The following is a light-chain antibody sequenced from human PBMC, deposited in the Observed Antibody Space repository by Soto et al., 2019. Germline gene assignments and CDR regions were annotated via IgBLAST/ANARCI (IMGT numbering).Light chain of an antibody. J-gene: IGKJ1*01. CDR2: DAS. V-gene: IGKV1-39*01. Sequence: DVQMTQSPSSLSASVGDRVTITCRASQNIDSYLSWYQQRPGKAPKLLIHDASSLQSGVPSRFSGSGSGTDFALTINSLQPEDFATIYCQQTYSTPWTFGQGTKVDI. CDR3: QQTYSTPWT. CDR1: QNIDSY.